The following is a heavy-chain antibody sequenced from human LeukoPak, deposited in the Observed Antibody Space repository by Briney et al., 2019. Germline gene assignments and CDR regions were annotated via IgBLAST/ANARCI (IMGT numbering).Heavy chain of an antibody. CDR2: IKSKTNGETT. J-gene: IGHJ4*02. Sequence: GGSLKLSCSASGFTFSDAWMGWVRQAPGKGLEWVGRIKSKTNGETTHFAAPVKGRFTISRDDSKNTLYLQMNGLKTEDTAVYYCAWGGDYFDFWGRGTLVTVSS. CDR1: GFTFSDAW. D-gene: IGHD3-16*01. V-gene: IGHV3-15*01. CDR3: AWGGDYFDF.